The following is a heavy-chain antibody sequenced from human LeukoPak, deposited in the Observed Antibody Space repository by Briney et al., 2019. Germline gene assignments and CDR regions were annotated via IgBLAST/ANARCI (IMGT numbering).Heavy chain of an antibody. Sequence: PSETLSLTCTVSGGSISSYYWSWIRQPPGKGLEWIGYIYYSGSTNYNPPLKSRVTISVDTSKNQFSLKLSSVTAADTAVYYCARVVESSSSWFPFPTDWGQGTLVTVSS. V-gene: IGHV4-59*01. CDR1: GGSISSYY. CDR2: IYYSGST. D-gene: IGHD6-13*01. CDR3: ARVVESSSSWFPFPTD. J-gene: IGHJ4*02.